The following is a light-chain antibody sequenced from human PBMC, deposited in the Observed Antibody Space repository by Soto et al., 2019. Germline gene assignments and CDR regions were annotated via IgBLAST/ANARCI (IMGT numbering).Light chain of an antibody. J-gene: IGKJ1*01. V-gene: IGKV3-20*01. CDR2: GAS. CDR3: QQYGSSGT. Sequence: ETVMTHSPATLSVSPGEIATLSCRASQSVSRNLAWYQHKPGQAPRLLIFGASNRATGIPDRFSGSGSGTDFTLTTSRLEHEDFAVYYCQQYGSSGTFGQGTKVDIK. CDR1: QSVSRN.